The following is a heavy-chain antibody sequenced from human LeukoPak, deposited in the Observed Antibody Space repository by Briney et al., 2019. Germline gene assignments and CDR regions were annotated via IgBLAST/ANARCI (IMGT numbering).Heavy chain of an antibody. CDR2: ISSSTI. V-gene: IGHV3-48*02. J-gene: IGHJ4*02. Sequence: PGGSLRLSCAASGFTFSSYSFNWVRQAPGKGLEWVSYISSSTIYYADSVKGRFTISRDNAKNSLYLEMNSLRDEDTAVYYCARRYCSGVTCHSGFDYWGQGILVTVSS. CDR1: GFTFSSYS. D-gene: IGHD2-15*01. CDR3: ARRYCSGVTCHSGFDY.